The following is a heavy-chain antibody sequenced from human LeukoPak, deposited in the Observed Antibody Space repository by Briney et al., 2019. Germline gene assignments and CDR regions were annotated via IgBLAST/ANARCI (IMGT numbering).Heavy chain of an antibody. Sequence: PGGSLRLSCAASGFTFSNYAIHWVRQAPGRGLEWVAAISYDGNSQHYGAPVKGRFTISRDNSKNTLYLQMNSLRAEDTAVYYCARLKGDCTNGVCLSLGYWGQGTLVTVSS. J-gene: IGHJ4*02. CDR2: ISYDGNSQ. V-gene: IGHV3-30*03. D-gene: IGHD2-8*01. CDR3: ARLKGDCTNGVCLSLGY. CDR1: GFTFSNYA.